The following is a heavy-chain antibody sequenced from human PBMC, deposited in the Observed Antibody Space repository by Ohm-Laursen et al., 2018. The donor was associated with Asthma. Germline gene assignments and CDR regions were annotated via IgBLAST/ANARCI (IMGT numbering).Heavy chain of an antibody. CDR3: ARDHYYSSGTYFDY. V-gene: IGHV3-30-3*01. D-gene: IGHD3-10*01. CDR1: GFTFSSNA. CDR2: ISKDGSNK. J-gene: IGHJ4*02. Sequence: LSLTCATSGFTFSSNAMHWVRQAPGKGLEWVAVISKDGSNKYYAESVKGRFTISRDNSMNTLYVQMNSLRAEDTAVYYCARDHYYSSGTYFDYWGQGTLVTVSS.